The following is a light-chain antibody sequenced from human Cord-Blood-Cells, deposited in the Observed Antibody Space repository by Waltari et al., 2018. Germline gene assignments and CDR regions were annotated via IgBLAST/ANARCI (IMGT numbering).Light chain of an antibody. CDR3: QQYGSSPGT. CDR1: QSVSSSY. CDR2: GAS. V-gene: IGKV3-20*01. J-gene: IGKJ1*01. Sequence: EIALTQSPGTLSLSPGERATHSCRASQSVSSSYLAWYQQKPRQAPRLLIYGASSRATGIPDRFSGSGSGTDFTITISRQEPEDFAVYYCQQYGSSPGTFGQGTKVEIK.